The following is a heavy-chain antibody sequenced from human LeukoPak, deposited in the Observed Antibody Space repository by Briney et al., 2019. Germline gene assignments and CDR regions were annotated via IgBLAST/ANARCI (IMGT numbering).Heavy chain of an antibody. D-gene: IGHD3-22*01. Sequence: PGGSLRLSCAASGFTFSSYWMSWVCQAPGKGLEWVANIKQDGSEKYYVDSVKGRFTISRDNSKNTLYLQMNSLRAEDTAVYYCAKDPASYYYDSSGYYYGGWGQGTLVTVSS. CDR2: IKQDGSEK. V-gene: IGHV3-7*01. CDR1: GFTFSSYW. CDR3: AKDPASYYYDSSGYYYGG. J-gene: IGHJ4*02.